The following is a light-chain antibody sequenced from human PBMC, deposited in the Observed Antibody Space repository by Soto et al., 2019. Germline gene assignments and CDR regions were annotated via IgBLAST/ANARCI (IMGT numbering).Light chain of an antibody. Sequence: DIQMTQSPSTLSASVGDRVTITCRASQSISSWLAWYQQKAGEAPKLLIYRASSLQSGVPSRFSGSGSGTEFTLTISSLQPDDFATYYCEQYNSSPTFGQGTKVDIK. CDR2: RAS. CDR3: EQYNSSPT. J-gene: IGKJ1*01. V-gene: IGKV1-5*03. CDR1: QSISSW.